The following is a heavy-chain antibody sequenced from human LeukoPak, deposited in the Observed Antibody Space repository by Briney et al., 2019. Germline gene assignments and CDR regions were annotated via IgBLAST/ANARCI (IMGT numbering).Heavy chain of an antibody. D-gene: IGHD2-21*02. Sequence: GGSLRLSCAGAGFTFTTYSMNWVRQAPGKGLEWVSSISSSGSYRYYADSVKGRFTISRDNSKNTLYLQVNSLRAEDTAVYYCAKDSVGVTGPDYWGQGTLVTVSS. V-gene: IGHV3-21*04. J-gene: IGHJ4*02. CDR3: AKDSVGVTGPDY. CDR1: GFTFTTYS. CDR2: ISSSGSYR.